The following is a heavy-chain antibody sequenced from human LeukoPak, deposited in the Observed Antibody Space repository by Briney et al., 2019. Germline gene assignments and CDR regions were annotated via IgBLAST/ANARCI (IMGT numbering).Heavy chain of an antibody. CDR1: GYSISSGYY. J-gene: IGHJ4*02. Sequence: SETLSLTCAVSGYSISSGYYWGWIRQPPGKGLEWIGSIYHSGGTYYNPSLKSRVTISVDTSKNQFSLKLSSVTAADTAVYYCARVRRYCSSTSCYAIDYWGQGTLVTVSS. CDR2: IYHSGGT. V-gene: IGHV4-38-2*01. D-gene: IGHD2-2*01. CDR3: ARVRRYCSSTSCYAIDY.